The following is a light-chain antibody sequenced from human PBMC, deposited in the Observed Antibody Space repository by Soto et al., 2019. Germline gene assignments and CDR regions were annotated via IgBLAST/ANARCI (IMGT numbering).Light chain of an antibody. CDR1: SSNIGSNS. CDR2: SNN. Sequence: QLVLTQPPSASGTPGQRVTISCSGSSSNIGSNSVNWYQQLLGTAPKLLIYSNNQRPSGVPDRFSGSKSGTSASLAISGLQSEDEADYYCAAWDDSLNGPVFGGGTKLTVL. V-gene: IGLV1-44*01. J-gene: IGLJ2*01. CDR3: AAWDDSLNGPV.